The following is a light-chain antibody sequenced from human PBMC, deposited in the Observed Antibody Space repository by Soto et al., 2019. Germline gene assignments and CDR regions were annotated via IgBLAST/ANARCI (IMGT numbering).Light chain of an antibody. CDR2: GAS. CDR3: LQYGSAPWT. CDR1: QRGFGTY. V-gene: IGKV3-20*01. J-gene: IGKJ1*01. Sequence: EIVLTQSPGTLSLFPGESVTISCRASQRGFGTYLAWYQHKPGQAPRLLIYGASGRAAGIADRFSGSGSGTDFTLTISRLEPEDSAVYSCLQYGSAPWTFGQGTKVEIK.